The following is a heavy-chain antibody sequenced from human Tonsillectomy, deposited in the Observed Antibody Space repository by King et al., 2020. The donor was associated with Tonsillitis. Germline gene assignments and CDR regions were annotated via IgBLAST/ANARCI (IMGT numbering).Heavy chain of an antibody. J-gene: IGHJ6*03. V-gene: IGHV3-23*04. CDR1: GFFFSSHA. Sequence: QLVQSGGGLGQPGGSLRLSCVASGFFFSSHAMSWVRQAPGKGLEWVSGISGSGGSTYYADSVKGRFTISRDNSKNTLCLQMNNLRAEYTAVYYCAKPRGATILSGMDVWGKGTTVTASS. D-gene: IGHD5-12*01. CDR2: ISGSGGST. CDR3: AKPRGATILSGMDV.